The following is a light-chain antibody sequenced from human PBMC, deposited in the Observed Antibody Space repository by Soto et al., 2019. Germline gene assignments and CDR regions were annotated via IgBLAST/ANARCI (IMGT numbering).Light chain of an antibody. Sequence: DIQMTQAPSSVPASVGDRVTITCRASQTIANYLNWYQQRPGKAPNLLISAASTLQSGVPSRFSGSGSGTDFTLTITSLQPEDFAPYYCQQSYNTPRTFGQGTMVEIK. V-gene: IGKV1-39*01. J-gene: IGKJ1*01. CDR1: QTIANY. CDR3: QQSYNTPRT. CDR2: AAS.